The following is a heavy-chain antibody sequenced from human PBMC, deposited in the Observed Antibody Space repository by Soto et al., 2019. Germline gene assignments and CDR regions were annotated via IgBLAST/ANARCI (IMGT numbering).Heavy chain of an antibody. V-gene: IGHV1-18*01. D-gene: IGHD3-16*01. J-gene: IGHJ6*02. CDR2: INTYNGNT. Sequence: QVQLVQSGAEVKNPGASVKVSCKASGYTFTRYGIGWARQAPGQGLDWMGWINTYNGNTNYAQNVQGRVTLTTDTSTSKAYMELRSLRSNDTAIYYCAMVDVYVTPSPQDVWGQGTTVIVSS. CDR3: AMVDVYVTPSPQDV. CDR1: GYTFTRYG.